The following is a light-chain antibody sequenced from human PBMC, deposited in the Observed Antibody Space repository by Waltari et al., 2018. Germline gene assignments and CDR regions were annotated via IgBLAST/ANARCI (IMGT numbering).Light chain of an antibody. Sequence: DIVMTQSPDPLAVSLGGRATINCKSSQSVLYSSNNKKYLAWYQQKPGQPPKLLIYWASTRESGVPDRFSGSGSGTDFTLTISSLQAEDVAVYYCQQYYSTPRTFGQGTKLEIK. CDR1: QSVLYSSNNKKY. V-gene: IGKV4-1*01. CDR2: WAS. J-gene: IGKJ2*01. CDR3: QQYYSTPRT.